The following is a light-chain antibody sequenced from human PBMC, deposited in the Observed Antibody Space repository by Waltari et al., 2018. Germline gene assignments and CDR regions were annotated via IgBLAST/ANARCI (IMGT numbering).Light chain of an antibody. CDR2: GNS. CDR1: SSNIGAGYD. CDR3: QSYDSSLSASVV. Sequence: QSVLTQPPSVSGAPGQRVTISCTGSSSNIGAGYDVHGYQQLPGTAPKLLIYGNSNRPSGVPDRCSGSKSGTSAPLAITGLQAEDEADYYCQSYDSSLSASVVFGGGTKLTVL. J-gene: IGLJ2*01. V-gene: IGLV1-40*01.